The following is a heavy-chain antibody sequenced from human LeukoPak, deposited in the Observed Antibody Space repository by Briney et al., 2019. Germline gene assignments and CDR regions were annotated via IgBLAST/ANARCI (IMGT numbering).Heavy chain of an antibody. J-gene: IGHJ4*02. V-gene: IGHV3-48*03. CDR3: ARERGSYFDY. CDR1: GFTFSSYE. D-gene: IGHD3-16*01. Sequence: PGGSLRLSCAASGFTFSSYEMNWVRQAPGKGLEWVSYISSSGSTIYYADSVKGRFTISRDNAKNSLYLQMHSLRAEDTAVYYCARERGSYFDYWGQGTLVTVSS. CDR2: ISSSGSTI.